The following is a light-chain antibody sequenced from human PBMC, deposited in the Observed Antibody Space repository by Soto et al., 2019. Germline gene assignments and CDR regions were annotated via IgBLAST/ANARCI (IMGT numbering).Light chain of an antibody. Sequence: QSALTQPPSASGSPGQSVTLSCTGTNTDIGGHKYVSWYQHHPGKAPKLIIYEVSERPSGVPDRFSGSKSGYAASLTVSGLQADDEADYYCQSYDTGLTGHVLFGGGTKLTVL. CDR2: EVS. CDR1: NTDIGGHKY. CDR3: QSYDTGLTGHVL. J-gene: IGLJ2*01. V-gene: IGLV2-8*01.